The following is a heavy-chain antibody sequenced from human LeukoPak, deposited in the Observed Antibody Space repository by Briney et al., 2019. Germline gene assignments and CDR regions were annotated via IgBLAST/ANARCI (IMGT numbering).Heavy chain of an antibody. Sequence: SETLSLTCTVSGGSISSYYWSWIRQPPGKGLEWIGYIYYSGSTNYNPSLKSRVTISVDTSKNQFSLKLSSVTAADTAVYYCASWGVLSTSCCTDAFDIWGQGTMVTVSS. V-gene: IGHV4-59*01. CDR1: GGSISSYY. CDR3: ASWGVLSTSCCTDAFDI. CDR2: IYYSGST. D-gene: IGHD2-2*02. J-gene: IGHJ3*02.